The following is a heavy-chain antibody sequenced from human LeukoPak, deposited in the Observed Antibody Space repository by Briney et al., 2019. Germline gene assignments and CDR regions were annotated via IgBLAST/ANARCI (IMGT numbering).Heavy chain of an antibody. CDR1: GGSLSSTSYY. CDR3: ARLAIRYFDWNAWYFDS. J-gene: IGHJ4*02. Sequence: SETLSLTCTVSGGSLSSTSYYWGWLRQPPGKGLEWIGSIYYSGSTHYNSSLKSRLTISVDTSKNQFSLKLSSVTAADTAVYYCARLAIRYFDWNAWYFDSWGQGTLVTVSS. V-gene: IGHV4-39*01. CDR2: IYYSGST. D-gene: IGHD3-9*01.